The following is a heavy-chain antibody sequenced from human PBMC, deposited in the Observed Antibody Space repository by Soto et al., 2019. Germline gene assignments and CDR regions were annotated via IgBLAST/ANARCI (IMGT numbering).Heavy chain of an antibody. CDR1: GGSISTYY. D-gene: IGHD6-13*01. Sequence: SETLSLTCTGSGGSISTYYWSWIRQPPGRGLEWIGYIYFTGTTTYNPSLKSRVTMSVDTSKNQFSLKMSSVTAADTAVYYCARLVGSSWTDYWGQGTLVTVSS. J-gene: IGHJ4*02. CDR3: ARLVGSSWTDY. V-gene: IGHV4-59*08. CDR2: IYFTGTT.